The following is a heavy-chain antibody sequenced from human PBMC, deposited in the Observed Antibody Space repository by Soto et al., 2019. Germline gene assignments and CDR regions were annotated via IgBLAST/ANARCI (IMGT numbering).Heavy chain of an antibody. Sequence: LRLSCAASGFTFSSYAMHWVRQAPGKGLEWVAVISYDGSNKYYADSVKGRFTISRDNSKNTLYLQMNSLRAEDTAVYYCARDSFTMRVXDAFDIWGQGTMVTVSS. V-gene: IGHV3-30-3*01. CDR1: GFTFSSYA. CDR3: ARDSFTMRVXDAFDI. J-gene: IGHJ3*02. D-gene: IGHD3-22*01. CDR2: ISYDGSNK.